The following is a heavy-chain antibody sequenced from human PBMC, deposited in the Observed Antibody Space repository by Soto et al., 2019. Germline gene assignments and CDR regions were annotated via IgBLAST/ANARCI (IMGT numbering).Heavy chain of an antibody. D-gene: IGHD6-13*01. Sequence: SVKVSCKASGGTFSSYAISWVRQAPGQGLEWMGGIIPIFGTANYAQKFQGRVTITADESTSTAYMELSSLRSEDTAVYYCARAGNTGIAATDYWGQGTLVAVSS. V-gene: IGHV1-69*13. CDR2: IIPIFGTA. J-gene: IGHJ4*02. CDR3: ARAGNTGIAATDY. CDR1: GGTFSSYA.